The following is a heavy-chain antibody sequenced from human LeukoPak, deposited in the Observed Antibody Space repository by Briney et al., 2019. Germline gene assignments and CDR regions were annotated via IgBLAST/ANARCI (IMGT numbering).Heavy chain of an antibody. V-gene: IGHV1-69*05. D-gene: IGHD4-17*01. Sequence: ASVKVSCKTSGGTFNNSAISWVRQTPGQGLEWLGGIMPLFGTAGYAQKFQGRVTITKDESTRTVYLELTSLTSDDTAVYYCARDVHGDYGSGWFDPWGQGTLVSVSS. CDR2: IMPLFGTA. CDR3: ARDVHGDYGSGWFDP. J-gene: IGHJ5*02. CDR1: GGTFNNSA.